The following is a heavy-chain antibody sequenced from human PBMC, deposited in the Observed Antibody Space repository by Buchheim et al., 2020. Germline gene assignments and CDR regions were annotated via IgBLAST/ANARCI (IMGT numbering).Heavy chain of an antibody. J-gene: IGHJ6*02. D-gene: IGHD2-2*01. CDR1: GYTFTSYA. V-gene: IGHV7-4-1*02. Sequence: QVQLVQSGSELKKPGASVKVSCKASGYTFTSYAMNWVRQAPGQGLEWMGWINTNTGNPTYAQGFTGRFVFSLDTSVSTAYLQISSLKAEDTAVYYCERFGEEDIVVVPAASLYYYYYGMDVWGQGTT. CDR3: ERFGEEDIVVVPAASLYYYYYGMDV. CDR2: INTNTGNP.